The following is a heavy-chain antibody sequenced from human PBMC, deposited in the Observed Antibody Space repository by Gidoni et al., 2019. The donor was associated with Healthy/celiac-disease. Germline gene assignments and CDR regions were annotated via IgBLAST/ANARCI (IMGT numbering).Heavy chain of an antibody. J-gene: IGHJ3*02. V-gene: IGHV4-59*08. CDR1: GGSISTHY. CDR3: ARHMTGGARNAFDI. CDR2: IHYSGTT. D-gene: IGHD3-10*01. Sequence: QVQLQESGPGLVKPSETLSLPCNVSGGSISTHYWSWIRQPPGKGLDWFGSIHYSGTTHYNPSFMSRVTISVDTSKNHFSVKLSSVTATDTAVYYCARHMTGGARNAFDIWGQGTQVVVSP.